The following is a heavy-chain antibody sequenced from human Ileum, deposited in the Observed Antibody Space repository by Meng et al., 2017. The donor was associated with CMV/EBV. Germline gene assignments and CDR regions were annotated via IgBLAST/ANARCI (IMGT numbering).Heavy chain of an antibody. J-gene: IGHJ6*02. CDR2: IKQDGSEK. V-gene: IGHV3-7*01. CDR1: GFTFSSYW. CDR3: ARNAYGMDV. Sequence: GESLKISCAASGFTFSSYWMSWVRQAPGKGLEWVANIKQDGSEKYYVESVKGRFTISRENAKNSLYLQMNSLRAEDTAVYYCARNAYGMDVWGQGTTVTVSS.